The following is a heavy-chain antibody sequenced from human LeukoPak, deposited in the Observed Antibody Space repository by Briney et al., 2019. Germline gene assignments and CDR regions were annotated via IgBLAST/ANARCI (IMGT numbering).Heavy chain of an antibody. CDR2: ISSTSSYI. D-gene: IGHD2-2*01. J-gene: IGHJ5*02. CDR3: ARDASRYCSSTSCPFDP. Sequence: GGSLRLSCAASGFTFTSYSMNWVRQAPGKGLEWVSSISSTSSYIYYADSVKGRFTISRDNAKNSLFLQMNSLRAEDTAVYYCARDASRYCSSTSCPFDPWGQGTLVTASS. CDR1: GFTFTSYS. V-gene: IGHV3-21*01.